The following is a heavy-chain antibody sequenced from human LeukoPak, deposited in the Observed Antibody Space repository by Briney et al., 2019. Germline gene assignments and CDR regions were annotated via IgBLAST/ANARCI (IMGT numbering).Heavy chain of an antibody. Sequence: GGSLRLSCAASGFTFSSYGMHWVRQAPGKGLEWVAVISYDGSNKYYADSVKGRFTISRDNSKNTLYLQMNSLRAEDTAVYYCARAQDIVLMVYAPDYWGQGTLVTVSS. J-gene: IGHJ4*02. CDR1: GFTFSSYG. D-gene: IGHD2-8*01. CDR2: ISYDGSNK. V-gene: IGHV3-30*19. CDR3: ARAQDIVLMVYAPDY.